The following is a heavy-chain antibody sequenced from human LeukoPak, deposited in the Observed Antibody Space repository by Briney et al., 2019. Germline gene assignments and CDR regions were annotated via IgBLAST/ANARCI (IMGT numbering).Heavy chain of an antibody. D-gene: IGHD3-22*01. V-gene: IGHV1-69*05. J-gene: IGHJ5*02. CDR3: ARSRDSSGYYFNWFDP. Sequence: ASVKVSCKASGGTFSSYAISWVRQAPGQGLEWMGGFIPIFGTANYAQKFQGRVTITTDESTSTAYMELSSLRSEDTAVYYCARSRDSSGYYFNWFDPWGQGTQVTVSP. CDR1: GGTFSSYA. CDR2: FIPIFGTA.